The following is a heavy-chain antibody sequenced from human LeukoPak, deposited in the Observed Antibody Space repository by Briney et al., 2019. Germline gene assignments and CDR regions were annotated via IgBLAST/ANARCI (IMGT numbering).Heavy chain of an antibody. Sequence: PSETLSLTCTVSGYSITFGYYWGWIRQPPGKGLEWIGNIYHSGSTYYNPSLKSRVTISVDTSKNQFSLKLSSVTAADTAVYYCARDWVEYSSSSLYNWFDPWGQGTLVTVSS. CDR1: GYSITFGYY. D-gene: IGHD6-6*01. V-gene: IGHV4-38-2*02. CDR3: ARDWVEYSSSSLYNWFDP. CDR2: IYHSGST. J-gene: IGHJ5*02.